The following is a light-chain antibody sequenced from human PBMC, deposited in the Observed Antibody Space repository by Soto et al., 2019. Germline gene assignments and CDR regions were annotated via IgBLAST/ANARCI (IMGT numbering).Light chain of an antibody. J-gene: IGKJ4*01. Sequence: DFQMTRSPGCLSGSVGYGVTIGCRASQSFSTYLAWYHQKPGKVPKLLISGISTLQSGVPSRFSGSGYGTEFTLTISNLQPEDVATYYCQKYNTAPPTFGGGTKVDIK. V-gene: IGKV1-27*01. CDR3: QKYNTAPPT. CDR2: GIS. CDR1: QSFSTY.